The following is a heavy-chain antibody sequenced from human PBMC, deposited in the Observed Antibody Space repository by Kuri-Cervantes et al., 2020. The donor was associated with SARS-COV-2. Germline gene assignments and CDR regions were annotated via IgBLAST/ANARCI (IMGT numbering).Heavy chain of an antibody. CDR2: INHSGST. Sequence: GSLRLSCAVYGGSFSGYYWSWIRQPPGKGLEWIGEINHSGSTNYNPSLKSRVTISVDTSKNQFSLKLSSVTAADTAVYYCARDGLTYSSSWESDAFDIWGQGTMVTVSS. CDR1: GGSFSGYY. J-gene: IGHJ3*02. V-gene: IGHV4-34*01. CDR3: ARDGLTYSSSWESDAFDI. D-gene: IGHD6-13*01.